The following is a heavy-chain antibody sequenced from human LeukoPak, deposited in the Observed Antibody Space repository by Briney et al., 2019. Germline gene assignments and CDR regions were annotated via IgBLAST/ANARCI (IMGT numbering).Heavy chain of an antibody. CDR3: ARRDASSGGRLDY. Sequence: GESLKISCKASGYNFPSYWIGWVRQMPGKGLEWMGVIDPNDDDIRYSPPFQGQVTISADKSLSIVYLRWRGLKASDTAVYYCARRDASSGGRLDYWGQGSLVTVSS. CDR2: IDPNDDDI. J-gene: IGHJ4*02. V-gene: IGHV5-51*01. CDR1: GYNFPSYW. D-gene: IGHD2-15*01.